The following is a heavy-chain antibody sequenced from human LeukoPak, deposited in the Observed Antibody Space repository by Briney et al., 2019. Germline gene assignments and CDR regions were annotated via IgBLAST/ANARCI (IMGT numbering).Heavy chain of an antibody. CDR2: INPNTGGT. J-gene: IGHJ4*02. CDR3: ASVYSSGWYWDY. CDR1: GYTFTDYF. V-gene: IGHV1-2*02. Sequence: ASVKVSCKASGYTFTDYFMHWVRQAPEQGLEWMAWINPNTGGTNYAQKFQGRVTMTRDTSISTVYMDLSSLTSDDTAVYYCASVYSSGWYWDYWGQGTLVTVSS. D-gene: IGHD6-19*01.